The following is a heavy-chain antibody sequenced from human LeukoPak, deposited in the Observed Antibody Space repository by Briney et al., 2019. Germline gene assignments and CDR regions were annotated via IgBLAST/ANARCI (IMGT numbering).Heavy chain of an antibody. J-gene: IGHJ4*02. V-gene: IGHV4-59*08. Sequence: SEAPSLTCTVSGGSISSYYWSWIRQPPGKGLEWIGYIYYSGSTNYNPSLKSRITISVDTSKNQFSLKLSSVTAADTAVYYCARLVYYYDSSGYYYYYFDYWGQGTLVTVSS. CDR1: GGSISSYY. D-gene: IGHD3-22*01. CDR3: ARLVYYYDSSGYYYYYFDY. CDR2: IYYSGST.